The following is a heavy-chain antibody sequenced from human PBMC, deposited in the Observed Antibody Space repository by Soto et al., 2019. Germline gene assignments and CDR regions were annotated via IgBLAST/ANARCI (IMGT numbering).Heavy chain of an antibody. V-gene: IGHV1-69*13. D-gene: IGHD3-22*01. J-gene: IGHJ4*02. Sequence: SVKVSCKASGGTFSSYAISWVRQAPGQGLEWMGGIIPIFGTANYAQKFQGRVTITADESTSTAYMELNSLRSEDTAVYYCARVVGQYDSSGPFDYWGQGTLVTVSS. CDR2: IIPIFGTA. CDR3: ARVVGQYDSSGPFDY. CDR1: GGTFSSYA.